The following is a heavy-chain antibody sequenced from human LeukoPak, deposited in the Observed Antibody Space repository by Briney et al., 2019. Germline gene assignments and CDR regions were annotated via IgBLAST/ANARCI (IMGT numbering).Heavy chain of an antibody. V-gene: IGHV3-30*04. J-gene: IGHJ3*02. CDR2: ISHGGSDK. CDR1: EFTLKIYP. Sequence: PGGSLRLSCAASEFTLKIYPMHWVPQAAGKGLEWLSVISHGGSDKNNADSVKGRFIISRDNSKNTIYLQLNSLRPEDTAMYYCAREGVQTTVDAFDIWGLGTMVIVSS. D-gene: IGHD4-17*01. CDR3: AREGVQTTVDAFDI.